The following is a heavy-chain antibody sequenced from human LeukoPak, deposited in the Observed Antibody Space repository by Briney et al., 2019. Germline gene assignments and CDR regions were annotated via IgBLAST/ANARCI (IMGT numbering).Heavy chain of an antibody. CDR2: ISYSGST. CDR3: ASDPFSSGWEFDY. Sequence: SETLSRTCTVSGGSISSSSYYWGWIRQPPGKGLEWIGGISYSGSTYYNPSLRSRVTISIDTSKNQFSLKLTSVTAADTAVYYRASDPFSSGWEFDYWGQGTLVTVSS. J-gene: IGHJ4*02. D-gene: IGHD6-19*01. V-gene: IGHV4-39*01. CDR1: GGSISSSSYY.